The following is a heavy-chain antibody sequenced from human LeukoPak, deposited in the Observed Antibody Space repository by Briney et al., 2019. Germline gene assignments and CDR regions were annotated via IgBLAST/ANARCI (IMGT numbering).Heavy chain of an antibody. Sequence: SVKVSCKASGGTFSSYAISWVRQAPGQGLEWMGRIIPILGIANYAQKLQGRVTITADKSTSTAYMALSSLRSEDTAVYYCARVILERGYSYGETNWGQGTLVTVSS. D-gene: IGHD5-18*01. CDR3: ARVILERGYSYGETN. CDR2: IIPILGIA. V-gene: IGHV1-69*04. J-gene: IGHJ4*02. CDR1: GGTFSSYA.